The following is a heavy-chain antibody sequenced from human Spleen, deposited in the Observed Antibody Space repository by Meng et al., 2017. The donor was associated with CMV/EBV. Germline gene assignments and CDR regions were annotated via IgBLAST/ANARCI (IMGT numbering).Heavy chain of an antibody. D-gene: IGHD3-3*01. CDR1: GNTFSRYY. Sequence: ASVKVSCKASGNTFSRYYIHWLRQAPGQGPEWMGIINPSDVSTNYAQKFLGRVIMTRDTSTSTVYLELSRLRSEDTAVFYCARASGFRSYHYGMDVWGHGTTVTVSS. V-gene: IGHV1-46*01. CDR3: ARASGFRSYHYGMDV. CDR2: INPSDVST. J-gene: IGHJ6*02.